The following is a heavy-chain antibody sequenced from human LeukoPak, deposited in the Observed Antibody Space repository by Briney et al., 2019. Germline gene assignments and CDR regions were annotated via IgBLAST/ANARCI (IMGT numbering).Heavy chain of an antibody. CDR2: IYYSGNT. D-gene: IGHD3-22*01. Sequence: PSETLSLTCTVSGGSIISSSYYWGWIRQPPGKGPEWIGSIYYSGNTDYNPSLKSRVTISVETSKNQFSLKLSSVTAADTAVYYCARDRFDDSSGYYYHSYYYMDVWGKGTTVTVSS. CDR3: ARDRFDDSSGYYYHSYYYMDV. J-gene: IGHJ6*03. V-gene: IGHV4-39*07. CDR1: GGSIISSSYY.